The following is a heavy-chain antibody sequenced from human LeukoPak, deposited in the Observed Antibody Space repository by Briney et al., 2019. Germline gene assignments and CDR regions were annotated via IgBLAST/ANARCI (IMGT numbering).Heavy chain of an antibody. J-gene: IGHJ4*02. Sequence: GGSVRLSCAASGFTFSSYAMSWVRQAPGKGLEWVSAISGSGGSTYYADSVKGRFTISRDNSKNTLYLQMNSLRAEDTAVYYCATRNSGSYFDYWGQGTLVTVSS. CDR1: GFTFSSYA. CDR3: ATRNSGSYFDY. CDR2: ISGSGGST. D-gene: IGHD1-26*01. V-gene: IGHV3-23*01.